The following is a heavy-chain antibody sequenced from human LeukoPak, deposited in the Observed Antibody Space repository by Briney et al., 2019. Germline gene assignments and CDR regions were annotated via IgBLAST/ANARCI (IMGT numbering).Heavy chain of an antibody. CDR2: ISASGGGT. Sequence: PGGSLRLSCAASGFTFHSSAMSWVRQAPGKGLEWVSVISASGGGTYYADSVKGRFTISRDNSKNTLFLQMNSLRAEDTAVYYCATVQRDIVVVIAIFSFDNWGQGTLVTVSS. J-gene: IGHJ4*02. CDR3: ATVQRDIVVVIAIFSFDN. V-gene: IGHV3-23*01. D-gene: IGHD2-21*01. CDR1: GFTFHSSA.